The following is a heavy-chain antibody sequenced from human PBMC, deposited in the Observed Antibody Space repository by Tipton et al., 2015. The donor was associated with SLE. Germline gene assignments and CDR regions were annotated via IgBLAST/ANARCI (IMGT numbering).Heavy chain of an antibody. Sequence: SLRLSCAASGFTFSTYEMNWVRQAPGKGLEWISYISSSGSTIYYADSVKGRFTISRDNAKKSLYLQMSSLRVDDTAVYYCARVPHWANDGFDIWGQGTMVSVS. CDR1: GFTFSTYE. V-gene: IGHV3-48*03. J-gene: IGHJ3*02. CDR3: ARVPHWANDGFDI. CDR2: ISSSGSTI. D-gene: IGHD1-1*01.